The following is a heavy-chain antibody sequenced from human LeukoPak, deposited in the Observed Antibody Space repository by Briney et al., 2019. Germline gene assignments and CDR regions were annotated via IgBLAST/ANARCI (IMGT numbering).Heavy chain of an antibody. D-gene: IGHD1-26*01. J-gene: IGHJ6*03. CDR1: GYTFTGYY. CDR2: INPNSGGT. Sequence: GASVKVSCKASGYTFTGYYMHWVRQAPGQGLEWMGWINPNSGGTNYAQKFQGRVTMTRDTSISTAYMELSRLRSDDTAVYYCARGPGWELLYYYYYMDVWGKGTTVTVSS. CDR3: ARGPGWELLYYYYYMDV. V-gene: IGHV1-2*02.